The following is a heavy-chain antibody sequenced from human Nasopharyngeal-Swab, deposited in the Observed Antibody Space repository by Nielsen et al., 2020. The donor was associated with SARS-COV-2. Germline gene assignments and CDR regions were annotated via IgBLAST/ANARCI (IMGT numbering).Heavy chain of an antibody. J-gene: IGHJ3*02. V-gene: IGHV4-61*01. Sequence: SETLSLTCTVSGGSVSSGSYYWSWIRQPPGKGLEWIGYIYYSGSTNYNPSLKSRVTISVDTSKNQFSLKLSSVTAADTAVYYCARDPNSSGGVDAFDIWGQGTMVTVSS. CDR3: ARDPNSSGGVDAFDI. D-gene: IGHD6-19*01. CDR1: GGSVSSGSYY. CDR2: IYYSGST.